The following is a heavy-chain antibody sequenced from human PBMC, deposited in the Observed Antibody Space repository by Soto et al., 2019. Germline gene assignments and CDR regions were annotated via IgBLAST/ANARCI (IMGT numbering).Heavy chain of an antibody. V-gene: IGHV4-30-2*01. CDR2: IYHSGST. Sequence: NPSETLSLTCAVSGGSISSGGYSWSWIRQPPGKGLEWIGYIYHSGSTYYNPSLKSRVTISVDRSKNQFSLKLSSVTAADTAVYYCARAGGNYYDSSGYYYDLVADYWGQGTLVTV. D-gene: IGHD3-22*01. CDR1: GGSISSGGYS. CDR3: ARAGGNYYDSSGYYYDLVADY. J-gene: IGHJ4*02.